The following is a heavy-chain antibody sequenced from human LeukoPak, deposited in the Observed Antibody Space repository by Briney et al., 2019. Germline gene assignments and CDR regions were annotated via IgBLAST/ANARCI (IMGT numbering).Heavy chain of an antibody. D-gene: IGHD3-22*01. CDR3: AKWFSSAFLYYFDC. J-gene: IGHJ4*02. V-gene: IGHV3-21*01. CDR2: ISSSTTYI. CDR1: GFTFSSYS. Sequence: GGSLRLSCAASGFTFSSYSMNWVRQVPGKGLEWVSSISSSTTYIYYADSVKGRFTISRDNAKNSLYLQMNSLRAEDTAVYYCAKWFSSAFLYYFDCWGQGTLVTVSS.